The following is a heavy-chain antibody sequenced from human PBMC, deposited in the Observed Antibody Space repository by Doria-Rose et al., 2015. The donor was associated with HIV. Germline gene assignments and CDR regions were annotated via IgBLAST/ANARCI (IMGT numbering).Heavy chain of an antibody. CDR3: ARIKSSRWYHKYYFDF. V-gene: IGHV2-26*01. J-gene: IGHJ4*02. CDR1: GVSLSSPGMG. Sequence: SGPVLVKPTETLTLTCTVSGVSLSSPGMGVSWIRQPPGKALEWLANIFSDDERSYKTSLKSRLTISGGTSKSQVVLTMTGMDPVDTATYYCARIKSSRWYHKYYFDFWGQGTLVIVSA. CDR2: IFSDDER. D-gene: IGHD6-13*01.